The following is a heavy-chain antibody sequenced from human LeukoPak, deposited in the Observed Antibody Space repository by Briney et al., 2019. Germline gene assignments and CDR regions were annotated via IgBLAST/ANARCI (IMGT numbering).Heavy chain of an antibody. CDR2: FDPEDGET. J-gene: IGHJ4*02. D-gene: IGHD3-10*01. Sequence: ASVKVSRKVSGYTLTELSMHWVRQAPGKGLEWMGGFDPEDGETIYAQKFQGRVTMTEDTSTDTAYMELSSLRSEDTAVYYCATEHNYYGSGSYYTSDYWGQGTLVTVSS. CDR1: GYTLTELS. V-gene: IGHV1-24*01. CDR3: ATEHNYYGSGSYYTSDY.